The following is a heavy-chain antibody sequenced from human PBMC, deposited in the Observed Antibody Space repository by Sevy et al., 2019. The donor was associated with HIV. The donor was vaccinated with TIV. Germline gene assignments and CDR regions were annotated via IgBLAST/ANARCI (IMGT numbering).Heavy chain of an antibody. CDR3: VKDLYDSSLGEAFDI. CDR1: GFTFSSYG. D-gene: IGHD3-22*01. J-gene: IGHJ3*02. Sequence: GGSLRLSCAASGFTFSSYGMHWVRQAPGKGLEWVAVISYDGSNKYYADSVKGRFTISRDNSKNTLYLQMISLRPEDTVVYYGVKDLYDSSLGEAFDIWGQGTMVTVSS. V-gene: IGHV3-30*18. CDR2: ISYDGSNK.